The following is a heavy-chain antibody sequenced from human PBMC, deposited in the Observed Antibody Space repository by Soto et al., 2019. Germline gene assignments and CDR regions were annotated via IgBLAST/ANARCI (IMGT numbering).Heavy chain of an antibody. CDR1: GFTCSSYA. V-gene: IGHV3-30-3*01. Sequence: QVQLVESGGGVVQPGRSLRLSCAASGFTCSSYAMHWVRQAPGKGLEWVALISYDGSNKYYADSVKGRFTISRDNSKNTLFFQMNSLRAEDTAVYYCARDHQRTAIDYWGQGTLVTVSS. CDR3: ARDHQRTAIDY. J-gene: IGHJ4*02. D-gene: IGHD5-18*01. CDR2: ISYDGSNK.